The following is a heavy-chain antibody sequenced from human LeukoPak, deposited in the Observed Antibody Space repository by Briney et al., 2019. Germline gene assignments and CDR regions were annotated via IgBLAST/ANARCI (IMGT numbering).Heavy chain of an antibody. Sequence: MTSETLSLTCTVSGDSFSSHYWSWVRQPPGRGLEWIGYVSYIGSTNYNPSLKSRVTISVDTPKNQFSLKLSSVTAADTAVYYCARDPTTVTKGLDIWGQGTMVTVSS. CDR3: ARDPTTVTKGLDI. CDR2: VSYIGST. D-gene: IGHD4-17*01. J-gene: IGHJ3*02. V-gene: IGHV4-59*11. CDR1: GDSFSSHY.